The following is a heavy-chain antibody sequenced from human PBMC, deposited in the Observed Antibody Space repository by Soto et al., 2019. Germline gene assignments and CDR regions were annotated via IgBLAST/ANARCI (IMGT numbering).Heavy chain of an antibody. CDR2: IIPIFGTA. D-gene: IGHD6-6*01. Sequence: QVQLVQSGAEVKKPGSSVKVSCKASGGTFSSYAISWVRQAPGQGLEWMGGIIPIFGTANYAQKFQGRVTITADETTSTAYMELCSLRSEDTAVYYCARQGYSSSSWGYYYYGMDVWGQGTTVTVSS. V-gene: IGHV1-69*01. J-gene: IGHJ6*02. CDR1: GGTFSSYA. CDR3: ARQGYSSSSWGYYYYGMDV.